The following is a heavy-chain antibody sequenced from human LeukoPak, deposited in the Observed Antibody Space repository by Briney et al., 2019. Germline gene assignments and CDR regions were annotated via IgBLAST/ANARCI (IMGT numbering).Heavy chain of an antibody. CDR1: GFTAAGNY. Sequence: GSLRLSCAASGFTAAGNYMSWVRQAPGRGLECVSVIYSGGSTYYADSVKGRFSISRDNTKGSLFLQLNSLRAEDTAVYYCARDLGYCTNGVCHTRFDYWGQGTLVAVSS. J-gene: IGHJ4*02. V-gene: IGHV3-53*01. CDR2: IYSGGST. D-gene: IGHD2-8*01. CDR3: ARDLGYCTNGVCHTRFDY.